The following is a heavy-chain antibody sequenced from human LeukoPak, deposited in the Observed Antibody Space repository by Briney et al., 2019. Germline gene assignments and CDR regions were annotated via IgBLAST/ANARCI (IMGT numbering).Heavy chain of an antibody. CDR1: GFTFSGHY. V-gene: IGHV3-7*01. Sequence: GGSLRLSCTSSGFTFSGHYMAWFRQAPGKGLEWVANINQAGSGEYYVDSVKGRFTISRDDAKNSLYLQMNSLRAEDTAVYYCAKNGHYALDVWGQGTTVTASS. D-gene: IGHD4-17*01. CDR2: INQAGSGE. J-gene: IGHJ6*02. CDR3: AKNGHYALDV.